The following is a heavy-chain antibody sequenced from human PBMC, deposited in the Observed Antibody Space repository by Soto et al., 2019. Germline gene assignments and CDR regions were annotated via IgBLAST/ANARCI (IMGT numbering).Heavy chain of an antibody. D-gene: IGHD4-4*01. CDR1: GLKFSDAW. Sequence: EVQLVESXXXXXXXXXXLRLSCAVSGLKFSDAWMNWVRQAPGKGLEWVGRIKSKGGGETKDYAAPVKGRFAISRDDSRDTLYLQMNSLKIEDTAVYYCAWDNSGRFRTDHWGQGTLVTVS. V-gene: IGHV3-15*07. CDR2: IKSKGGGETK. CDR3: AWDNSGRFRTDH. J-gene: IGHJ4*02.